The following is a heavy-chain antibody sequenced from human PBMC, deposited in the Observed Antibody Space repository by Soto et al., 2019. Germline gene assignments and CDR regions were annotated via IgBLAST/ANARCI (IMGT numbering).Heavy chain of an antibody. CDR2: IYYSGST. D-gene: IGHD3-22*01. CDR1: GGSISSSSYY. V-gene: IGHV4-39*01. Sequence: SETLSLTCTVSGGSISSSSYYWGWIRQPPGKGLEWIGSIYYSGSTYYNPSLKSRVTISVDTSKNQFSLKLSSVTAADTAVYYCASRKYYYDRSGYLADYWGQGTLVTVS. CDR3: ASRKYYYDRSGYLADY. J-gene: IGHJ4*02.